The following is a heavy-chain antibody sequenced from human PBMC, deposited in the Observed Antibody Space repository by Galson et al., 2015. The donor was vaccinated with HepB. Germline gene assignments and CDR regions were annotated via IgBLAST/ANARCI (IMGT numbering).Heavy chain of an antibody. D-gene: IGHD3-10*01. V-gene: IGHV3-9*01. Sequence: SLRLSCAASGFTFDDYAMHWVRQAPGKGLEWVSGISWNSGSIGYADSVKGRFTISRDNAKNSLYLQMNSLRAEDTALYYCAKEGRRKAFDIWGQGTMVTVSS. J-gene: IGHJ3*02. CDR1: GFTFDDYA. CDR2: ISWNSGSI. CDR3: AKEGRRKAFDI.